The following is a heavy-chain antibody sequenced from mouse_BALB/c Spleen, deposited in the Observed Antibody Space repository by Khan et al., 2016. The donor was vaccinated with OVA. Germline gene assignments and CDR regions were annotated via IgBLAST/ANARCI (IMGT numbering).Heavy chain of an antibody. CDR1: GFTFSSYG. CDR3: TSMERTIN. J-gene: IGHJ2*01. V-gene: IGHV5-6-3*01. CDR2: INGNGGST. Sequence: EVELVESGGGLVQPGGSLKLSCAASGFTFSSYGMSWVRQTPDKRLELVATINGNGGSTYNPDSVKGRFTISRDYAKKTRYQKKGSPKSEDTAMYYGTSMERTINWGQGTTLTVSS.